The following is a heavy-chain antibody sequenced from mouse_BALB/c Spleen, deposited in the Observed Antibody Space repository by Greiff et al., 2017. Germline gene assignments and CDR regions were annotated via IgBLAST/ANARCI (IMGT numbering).Heavy chain of an antibody. CDR2: ISDGGSYT. D-gene: IGHD2-4*01. J-gene: IGHJ3*01. CDR3: ARQVYYDYDWFAY. Sequence: EVQVVESGGGLVKPGGSLKLSCAASGFTFSDYYMYWVRQTPEKRLEWVATISDGGSYTYYPDSVKGRFTISSDNAKNNLYLQMSSLKSEDTAMYYCARQVYYDYDWFAYWGQGTLVTVSA. V-gene: IGHV5-4*02. CDR1: GFTFSDYY.